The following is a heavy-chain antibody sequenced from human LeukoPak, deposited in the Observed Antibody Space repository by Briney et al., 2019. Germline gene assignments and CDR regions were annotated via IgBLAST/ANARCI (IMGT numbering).Heavy chain of an antibody. CDR1: GFTFSSYD. J-gene: IGHJ3*02. D-gene: IGHD1-20*01. V-gene: IGHV3-13*01. CDR2: IGTAGDT. Sequence: GGSLRLSCAASGFTFSSYDMHWVRQATGKGLEWVSAIGTAGDTYYPGSVKGRFTISRENAKNSLYLQMNSLRAGDTAVYYCARAGQYNWNDIGAFDIWGQGTMVTVSS. CDR3: ARAGQYNWNDIGAFDI.